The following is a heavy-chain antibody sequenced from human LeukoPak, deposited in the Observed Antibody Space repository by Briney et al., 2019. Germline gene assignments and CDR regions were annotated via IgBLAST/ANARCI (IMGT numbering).Heavy chain of an antibody. J-gene: IGHJ5*02. V-gene: IGHV3-73*01. D-gene: IGHD3-10*01. Sequence: GGSLRLSCAASGFTFSGSAMHWVRQASGKGLEWVGRIRSKANSYATAYAASVKGRFTISRDDSKNTAYLQMNSRKTEDTAVYYCTRLTSSGDWFDPWGQGTLVTVSS. CDR3: TRLTSSGDWFDP. CDR2: IRSKANSYAT. CDR1: GFTFSGSA.